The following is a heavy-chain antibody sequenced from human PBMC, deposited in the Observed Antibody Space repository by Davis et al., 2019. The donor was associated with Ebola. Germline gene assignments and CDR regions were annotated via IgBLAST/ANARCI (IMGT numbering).Heavy chain of an antibody. J-gene: IGHJ4*02. V-gene: IGHV5-51*01. CDR2: IYPGDSDT. CDR3: ATALHARGYPYYFDY. CDR1: GYTFTSYW. D-gene: IGHD3-3*01. Sequence: PGGSLRLSCKGSGYTFTSYWIGWVRQMPGKGLEWMGIIYPGDSDTRNSPSFQGQVTLSVDKSISTAYLQWSSLKASDTAMYYCATALHARGYPYYFDYWGQGTLVTVSS.